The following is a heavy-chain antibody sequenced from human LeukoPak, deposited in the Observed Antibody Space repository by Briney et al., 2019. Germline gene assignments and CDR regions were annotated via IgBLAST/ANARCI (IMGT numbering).Heavy chain of an antibody. CDR1: GDSVSSNSAA. J-gene: IGHJ4*02. Sequence: SQTLSLTCATSGDSVSSNSAAWNWIRQSPSRGLEWLGRTYYRSKWYNDYAVSVKSRITINPDTSRNQFSLQLNSVTPEDTAVYYCARDVDSSRWYPFDYWGQGTLVTVSS. CDR3: ARDVDSSRWYPFDY. D-gene: IGHD6-13*01. V-gene: IGHV6-1*01. CDR2: TYYRSKWYN.